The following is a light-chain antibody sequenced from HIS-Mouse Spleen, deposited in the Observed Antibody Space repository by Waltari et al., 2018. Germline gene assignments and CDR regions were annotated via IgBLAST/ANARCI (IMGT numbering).Light chain of an antibody. V-gene: IGLV2-14*03. CDR1: SSDVGGYNY. CDR3: RSYTSSLTLV. CDR2: DVS. Sequence: SALTQPASVAGSPGQSIKRGGKGRSSDVGGYNYVSWYQQHPGKAPKLMIYDVSNRPSGVSNRFSGSKSGTTASLTISGLQAASSSHYSFRSYTSSLTLVFGGGTKLTVL. J-gene: IGLJ3*02.